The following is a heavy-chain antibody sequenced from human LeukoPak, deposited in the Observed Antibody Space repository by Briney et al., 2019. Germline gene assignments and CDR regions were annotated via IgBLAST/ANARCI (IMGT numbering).Heavy chain of an antibody. V-gene: IGHV3-23*01. CDR3: ARQLGYCSGDSCYFDF. Sequence: KSGGSLRLSCAASGFTFSSYSMNWVRQAPGKGLEWVSAISFSGGSTYYADSVKGGFTLSRDNSKNTLYLQMNSLRVEDTAVYYCARQLGYCSGDSCYFDFWGQGTLVTVSS. CDR1: GFTFSSYS. CDR2: ISFSGGST. J-gene: IGHJ4*02. D-gene: IGHD2-15*01.